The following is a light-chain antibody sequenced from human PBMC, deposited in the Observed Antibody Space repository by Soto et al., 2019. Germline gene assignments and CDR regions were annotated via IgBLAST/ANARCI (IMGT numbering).Light chain of an antibody. CDR1: QYIYNY. Sequence: DIKMYLSPSSVSAYIGDRVTITCRASQYIYNYLSWYQQKPGKAPKLLIYDASSLQSGVPPRFSGSGSGTDFTLSINSLQPEDFVTYYCQQTYSTPITFGGVSKV. V-gene: IGKV1-39*01. CDR3: QQTYSTPIT. CDR2: DAS. J-gene: IGKJ4*01.